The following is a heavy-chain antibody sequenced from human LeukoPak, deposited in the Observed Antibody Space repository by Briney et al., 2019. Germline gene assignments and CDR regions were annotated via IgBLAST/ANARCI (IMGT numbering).Heavy chain of an antibody. Sequence: GASVKVSCKASGGTFSSYAISWVRQAPGQGLEWMGGIIPIFGTANYAQKFQGRVTITADESTSTAYMELSSLRSEDTAVYYCARSRPLIYYDYYYYYYYMDVWGKGTTVTVSS. CDR3: ARSRPLIYYDYYYYYYYMDV. J-gene: IGHJ6*03. D-gene: IGHD3-3*01. CDR2: IIPIFGTA. V-gene: IGHV1-69*13. CDR1: GGTFSSYA.